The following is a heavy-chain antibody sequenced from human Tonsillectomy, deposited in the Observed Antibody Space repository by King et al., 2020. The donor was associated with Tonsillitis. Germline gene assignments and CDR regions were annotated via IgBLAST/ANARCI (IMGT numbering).Heavy chain of an antibody. CDR2: IYYSGST. Sequence: VQLQESGPGLVKPSQTLSLTCTVSSGSISSGDYYWSWIRQPPGKGLEWIGDIYYSGSTYYNPSLKSRVTISVDTSKNQFSLKLSSLTAADTAVYYCARATPGDRRAFDIWGQGTMVTVSS. CDR3: ARATPGDRRAFDI. J-gene: IGHJ3*02. V-gene: IGHV4-30-4*01. D-gene: IGHD7-27*01. CDR1: SGSISSGDYY.